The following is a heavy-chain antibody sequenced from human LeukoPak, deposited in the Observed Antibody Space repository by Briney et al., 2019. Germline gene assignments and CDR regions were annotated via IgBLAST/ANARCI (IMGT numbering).Heavy chain of an antibody. CDR3: AKGPHSSGWYYFDC. CDR2: ISGSGGST. CDR1: GFTFSSYA. D-gene: IGHD6-19*01. Sequence: GGSLRLSCAASGFTFSSYAMSWVRQAPGKGLEWVSAISGSGGSTYYADSVKGRLTISRDNSKNTLYLQMNSLRAEDTAVYYCAKGPHSSGWYYFDCWGQGTLVTVSS. J-gene: IGHJ4*02. V-gene: IGHV3-23*01.